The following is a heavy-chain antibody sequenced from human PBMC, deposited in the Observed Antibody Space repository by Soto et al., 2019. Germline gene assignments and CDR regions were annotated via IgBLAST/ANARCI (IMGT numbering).Heavy chain of an antibody. V-gene: IGHV3-30-3*01. CDR2: ISYDGSNK. CDR1: GFTFSSYA. CDR3: AREAAAYNFSPGMDV. Sequence: QVQLVESGGGVVQPGRSLRLSCAASGFTFSSYAMHWVRQAPGKGLEWVAVISYDGSNKYYADSVKGRFTISRDKSKDTLYLQMNSLRAEDTAVYYCAREAAAYNFSPGMDVWGQWTTVTVSS. J-gene: IGHJ6*02. D-gene: IGHD3-3*01.